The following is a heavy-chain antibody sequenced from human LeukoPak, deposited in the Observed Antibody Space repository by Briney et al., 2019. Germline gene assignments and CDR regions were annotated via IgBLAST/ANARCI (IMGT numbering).Heavy chain of an antibody. J-gene: IGHJ4*02. CDR3: ARGAFKITFGGVMTHFDY. Sequence: GASVKVSCKASGYTFTGYYMHWVRQAPGQGLEWMGWINPNSGGTNCAQKFQGRVTMTRDTSISTAYMELSRLRSDDTAVYYCARGAFKITFGGVMTHFDYWGQGTLVTVSS. D-gene: IGHD3-16*01. CDR1: GYTFTGYY. CDR2: INPNSGGT. V-gene: IGHV1-2*02.